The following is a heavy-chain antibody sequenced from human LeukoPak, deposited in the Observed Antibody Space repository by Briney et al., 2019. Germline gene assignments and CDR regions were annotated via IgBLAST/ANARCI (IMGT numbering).Heavy chain of an antibody. J-gene: IGHJ6*03. D-gene: IGHD6-19*01. Sequence: NPSETLSLTCAVYGGSFSGYYWSWIRQPPGKGLEWIGEINHSGSTNYNPSLKSRVTISVDTSKNQFSLKLNSVTAADTAVYYCARGTYSSGLYYYYYYMDVWGKGTTVTVSS. CDR3: ARGTYSSGLYYYYYYMDV. CDR1: GGSFSGYY. V-gene: IGHV4-34*01. CDR2: INHSGST.